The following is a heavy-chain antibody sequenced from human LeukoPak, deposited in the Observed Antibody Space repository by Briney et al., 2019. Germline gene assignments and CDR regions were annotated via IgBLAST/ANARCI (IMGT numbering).Heavy chain of an antibody. CDR1: GFTFSNYA. CDR3: AKDALSGEYNYGWGSFDY. Sequence: GGSLRLSCAASGFTFSNYAMSWVRQAPGKGLEWVSGISGSGGSRVNTDSVNGRFTISRDNSKNTLYLQMNSLRAEDTAVYYGAKDALSGEYNYGWGSFDYWGQGTLLSVSP. J-gene: IGHJ4*02. V-gene: IGHV3-23*01. D-gene: IGHD5-18*01. CDR2: ISGSGGSR.